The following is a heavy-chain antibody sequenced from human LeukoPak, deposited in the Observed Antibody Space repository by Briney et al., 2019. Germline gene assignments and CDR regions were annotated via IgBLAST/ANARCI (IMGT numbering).Heavy chain of an antibody. D-gene: IGHD7-27*01. CDR2: IYYSGST. J-gene: IGHJ4*02. V-gene: IGHV4-59*01. CDR1: GGSFSGYY. Sequence: SETLSLTCAVYGGSFSGYYWSWIRQPPGKGLEWIGYIYYSGSTNYNPSLKSRVTVSVDTSKNQFSLKLSSVTAADTAVYYCARTRTGIVFDYWGQGTLVTVSS. CDR3: ARTRTGIVFDY.